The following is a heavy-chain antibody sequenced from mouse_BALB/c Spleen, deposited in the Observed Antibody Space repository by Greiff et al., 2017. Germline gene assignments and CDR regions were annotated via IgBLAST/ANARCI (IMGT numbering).Heavy chain of an antibody. CDR3: ARDPSMDY. Sequence: EVKLVESGGGLVQPGGSRKLSCAASGFTFSSFGMHWVRQAPEKGLEWVAYISSGSSTIYYADTVKGRFTISRDNPKNTLFLQMTSLRSEDTAMYYCARDPSMDYWGQGTSVTVSS. J-gene: IGHJ4*01. CDR2: ISSGSSTI. CDR1: GFTFSSFG. V-gene: IGHV5-17*02.